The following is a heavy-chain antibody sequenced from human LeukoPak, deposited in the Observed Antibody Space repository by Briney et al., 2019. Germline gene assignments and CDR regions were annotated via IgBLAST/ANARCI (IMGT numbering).Heavy chain of an antibody. V-gene: IGHV4-34*01. Sequence: SETLSLTCAVYGGSFSGYYWSWIRQPPGKGLEWIGEINHSGSTNYNPSLKSRVTISVDTSKNQFSLKLSSMTAADTAVYYCARQPKITMVRGVSNWFDPWGQGTLVTVSS. CDR3: ARQPKITMVRGVSNWFDP. J-gene: IGHJ5*02. CDR2: INHSGST. D-gene: IGHD3-10*01. CDR1: GGSFSGYY.